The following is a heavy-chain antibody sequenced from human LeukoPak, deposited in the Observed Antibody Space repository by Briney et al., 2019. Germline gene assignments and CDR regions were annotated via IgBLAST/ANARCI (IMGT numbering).Heavy chain of an antibody. Sequence: GGSLRLSCSPSGFTLASYSMSWVRQAPGKGLQWVSFISGSGNNVLYADSVKGRFTISRDNAENSLYLQMDSLRVEDTAVYYCARDAVQDATPFFFDIWGQGALVTVSS. D-gene: IGHD2-15*01. V-gene: IGHV3-48*01. CDR2: ISGSGNNV. CDR1: GFTLASYS. CDR3: ARDAVQDATPFFFDI. J-gene: IGHJ4*02.